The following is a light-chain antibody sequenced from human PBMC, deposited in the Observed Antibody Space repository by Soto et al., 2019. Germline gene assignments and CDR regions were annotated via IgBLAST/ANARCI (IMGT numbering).Light chain of an antibody. CDR1: RSNIGSYT. CDR3: AAWDDSLSGHVV. Sequence: QSVVTQPPSASGTPGQRVTISCSGSRSNIGSYTVNWYQQLPGTAPKLLISSDNQRPSGVPDRFSASKSGTSASLAISGLKSEDEADYYCAAWDDSLSGHVVFGGGTKLTVL. V-gene: IGLV1-44*01. CDR2: SDN. J-gene: IGLJ2*01.